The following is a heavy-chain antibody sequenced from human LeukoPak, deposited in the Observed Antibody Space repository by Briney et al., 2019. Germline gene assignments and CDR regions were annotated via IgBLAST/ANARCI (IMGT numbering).Heavy chain of an antibody. D-gene: IGHD2-2*01. CDR1: GGSFGGYY. J-gene: IGHJ6*02. V-gene: IGHV4-34*01. Sequence: SETLSLTCAVYGGSFGGYYWSCIRQPPGKGLEWVGEINHSGSTNYNPSLKSRVTISVDTSKNQFSLKLSSVTAADTAVYYCARGRLSKYGMDVWGQGTTVTVSS. CDR3: ARGRLSKYGMDV. CDR2: INHSGST.